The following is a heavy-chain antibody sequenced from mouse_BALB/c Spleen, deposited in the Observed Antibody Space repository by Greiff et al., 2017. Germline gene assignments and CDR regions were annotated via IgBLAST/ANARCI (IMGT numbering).Heavy chain of an antibody. D-gene: IGHD1-1*01. J-gene: IGHJ1*01. CDR2: ISSGSSTI. CDR1: GFTFSSFG. Sequence: EVKLMESGGGLVQPGGSRKLSCAASGFTFSSFGMHWVRQAPEKGLEWVAYISSGSSTIYYADTVKGRFTISRDNPKNTLFLQMTSLRSEDTAMYYCARYGSSPDWYFDVWGAGTTVTVSS. CDR3: ARYGSSPDWYFDV. V-gene: IGHV5-17*02.